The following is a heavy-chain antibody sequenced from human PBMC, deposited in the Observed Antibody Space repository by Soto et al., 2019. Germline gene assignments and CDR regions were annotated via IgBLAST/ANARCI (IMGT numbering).Heavy chain of an antibody. CDR3: ARSRTGYYYFDY. V-gene: IGHV3-23*01. Sequence: GWSLRLSCAASGFPFSNYAMSWVRQALGKGLEWVSTISNSGGSTYYADSVKGRFTMSRDDSRNTLYLQMNSLRAEDTAVYYCARSRTGYYYFDYWGQGTPVTVSS. CDR1: GFPFSNYA. CDR2: ISNSGGST. J-gene: IGHJ4*02. D-gene: IGHD3-9*01.